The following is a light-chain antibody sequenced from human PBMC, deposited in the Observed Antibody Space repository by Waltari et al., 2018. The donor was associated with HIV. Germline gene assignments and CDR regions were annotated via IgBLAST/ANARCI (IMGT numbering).Light chain of an antibody. CDR2: EVS. Sequence: QSALTQPASVSGSPGQSITISCTGTSTDVGGYKYVSWYQHHPGKAPKLMIYEVSNRPSGVSNRFSGSKSGNTASLTISGLQAEDEADYYCSSYTSSSILYVFGTGTKLTVL. J-gene: IGLJ1*01. CDR1: STDVGGYKY. CDR3: SSYTSSSILYV. V-gene: IGLV2-14*01.